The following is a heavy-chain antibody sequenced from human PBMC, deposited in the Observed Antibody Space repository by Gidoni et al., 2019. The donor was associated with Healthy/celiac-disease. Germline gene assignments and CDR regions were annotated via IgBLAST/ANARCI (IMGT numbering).Heavy chain of an antibody. Sequence: QVQLQQWGAGLLKPSETLSLTCAVYGGAFSGYYWSWIRQPPTKGLEWIGEINHSGSTKYNPSLKSRVTISVDTSKNQVSLKLSSVTAADTAVYYCARGTTYYHGSGSLSRGKTDYWGQGTLVTVSS. D-gene: IGHD3-10*01. CDR1: GGAFSGYY. J-gene: IGHJ4*02. CDR3: ARGTTYYHGSGSLSRGKTDY. V-gene: IGHV4-34*01. CDR2: INHSGST.